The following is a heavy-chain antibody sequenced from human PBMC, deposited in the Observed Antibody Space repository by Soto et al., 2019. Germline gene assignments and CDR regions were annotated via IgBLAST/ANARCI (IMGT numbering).Heavy chain of an antibody. J-gene: IGHJ5*02. V-gene: IGHV4-30-2*01. CDR3: AREVPAAIGNWFDP. D-gene: IGHD2-2*02. CDR1: GGSISSGGYS. CDR2: IYHSGST. Sequence: QLQLQESGSGLVKPSQTLSLTCAVSGGSISSGGYSWSWIRQPPGKGLEWIGYIYHSGSTYYNPSLKSRLTESVERTKNQFSLKLSSVTAADTAVYYCAREVPAAIGNWFDPWGQGTLVTVSS.